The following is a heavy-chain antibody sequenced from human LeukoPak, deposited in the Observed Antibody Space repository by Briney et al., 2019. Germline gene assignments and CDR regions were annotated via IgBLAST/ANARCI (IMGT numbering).Heavy chain of an antibody. CDR2: ISTDGSQT. CDR3: VRSLRPADF. V-gene: IGHV3-74*01. Sequence: GGSLRLSCEASGFTFSNYWMHWVRQPPGKGLMWVSQISTDGSQTFYADSVKGRFTISRDNAQNTLFLQMDSLRPEDTAVYYCVRSLRPADFWGQGPLVTVSS. J-gene: IGHJ4*02. CDR1: GFTFSNYW.